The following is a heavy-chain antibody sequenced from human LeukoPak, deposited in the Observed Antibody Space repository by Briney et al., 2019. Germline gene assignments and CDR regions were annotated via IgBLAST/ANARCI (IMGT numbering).Heavy chain of an antibody. V-gene: IGHV3-74*01. J-gene: IGHJ3*02. Sequence: GGSLRLSCAASGFTFSSYWMHWVRQAPGKGLVWVSRINRDGSSTSYADSVKGRFTISRDNAKNTLYLQMDSLRAEDTAVYYCARDRETYYDILTGYYTLGDAFDIWGQGTMVTVSS. CDR2: INRDGSST. CDR1: GFTFSSYW. D-gene: IGHD3-9*01. CDR3: ARDRETYYDILTGYYTLGDAFDI.